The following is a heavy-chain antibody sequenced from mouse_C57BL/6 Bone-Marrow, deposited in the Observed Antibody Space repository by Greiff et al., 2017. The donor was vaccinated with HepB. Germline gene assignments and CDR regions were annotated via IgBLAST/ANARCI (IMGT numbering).Heavy chain of an antibody. V-gene: IGHV5-4*01. Sequence: EVMLVESGGGLVKPGGSLKLSCAASGFTFSSYAMSWVRQTPEKRLEWVATISDGGSYTYYPDNVKGRFTISRDNAKNNLYLQMSHLKSEDTAMYYCAREGLIYYYVSSREALFDYWGQGTTLTVSS. CDR1: GFTFSSYA. J-gene: IGHJ2*01. CDR3: AREGLIYYYVSSREALFDY. CDR2: ISDGGSYT. D-gene: IGHD1-1*01.